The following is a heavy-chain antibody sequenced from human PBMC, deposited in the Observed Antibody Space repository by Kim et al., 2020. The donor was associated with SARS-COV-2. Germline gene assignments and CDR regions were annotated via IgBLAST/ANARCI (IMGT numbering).Heavy chain of an antibody. Sequence: VKGRFTISRENSKNTLYLQMNSLRAEDTAVYYCARNEITMVRGVIIEGDYWGQGTLVTVSS. J-gene: IGHJ4*02. CDR3: ARNEITMVRGVIIEGDY. V-gene: IGHV3-53*01. D-gene: IGHD3-10*01.